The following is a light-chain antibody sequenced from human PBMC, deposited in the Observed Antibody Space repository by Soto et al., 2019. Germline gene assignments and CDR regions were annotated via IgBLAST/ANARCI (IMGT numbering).Light chain of an antibody. CDR1: QSVDGY. Sequence: DILMTQSPDTLSVSLGKSATLSCRASQSVDGYLAWYHQRPGQSPRLLINGASTRATGVPARFSGSGSGTEFTLTITSLQSEDFGVYYCQQYNNWPRTFGQGTRVEVK. V-gene: IGKV3-15*01. J-gene: IGKJ1*01. CDR2: GAS. CDR3: QQYNNWPRT.